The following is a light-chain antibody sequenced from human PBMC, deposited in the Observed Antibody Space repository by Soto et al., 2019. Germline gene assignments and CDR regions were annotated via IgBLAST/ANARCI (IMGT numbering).Light chain of an antibody. CDR1: NIRSKS. CDR2: DDS. CDR3: QVWDTSSDHPWV. J-gene: IGLJ3*02. V-gene: IGLV3-21*02. Sequence: SYELTQPPSVSLAPGQTARITCVGRNIRSKSVHWYQQKPGQAPVLVLYDDSDRPAGIPERFSGSNSGNTATLTLSRVGAGDEADYYCQVWDTSSDHPWVFGGGTKVTVL.